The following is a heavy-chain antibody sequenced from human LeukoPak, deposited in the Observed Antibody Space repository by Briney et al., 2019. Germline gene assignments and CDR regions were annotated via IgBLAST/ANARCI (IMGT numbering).Heavy chain of an antibody. Sequence: GASVKVSCKASGYTFTSYGISWVRQPPGQRLEWMGWISGYNGNTKNAQKLQGRVTMTTDTSTSTAYMELRSLRSDDTAVYYCARDGRHRYDYDSSGFYGSWFDPWGQGTLVTVSS. CDR3: ARDGRHRYDYDSSGFYGSWFDP. V-gene: IGHV1-18*01. CDR1: GYTFTSYG. J-gene: IGHJ5*02. CDR2: ISGYNGNT. D-gene: IGHD3-22*01.